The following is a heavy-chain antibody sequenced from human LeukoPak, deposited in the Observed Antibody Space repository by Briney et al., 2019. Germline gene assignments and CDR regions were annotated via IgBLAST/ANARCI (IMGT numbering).Heavy chain of an antibody. V-gene: IGHV3-30*03. CDR1: GFTFSSYG. Sequence: GGSLRLSCAASGFTFSSYGMHWVRQAPGKGLEWVAVISYDGSNKYYADSVKGRFTISRDNSKNTLYLQMNSLRAEDTAVYYCARESTPSFGARFYGMDVWGQGTTVTVSS. D-gene: IGHD3-10*01. J-gene: IGHJ6*02. CDR3: ARESTPSFGARFYGMDV. CDR2: ISYDGSNK.